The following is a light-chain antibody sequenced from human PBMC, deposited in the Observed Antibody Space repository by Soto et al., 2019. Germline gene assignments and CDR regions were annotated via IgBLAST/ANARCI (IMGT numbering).Light chain of an antibody. CDR1: QSISSW. CDR2: DAS. CDR3: QHRGT. Sequence: DIQMTQSPSTLSASVGDRVTITCRASQSISSWLAWYQQKPGKAPKLLIYDASSFESGVPSRFSGSGSGTEFTLPISSLQPDDFATYYCQHRGTFGQGTKVEIK. V-gene: IGKV1-5*01. J-gene: IGKJ1*01.